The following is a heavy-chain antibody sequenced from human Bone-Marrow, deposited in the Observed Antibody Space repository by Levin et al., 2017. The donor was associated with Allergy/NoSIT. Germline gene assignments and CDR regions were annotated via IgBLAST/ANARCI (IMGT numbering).Heavy chain of an antibody. CDR1: GGTFSSYA. CDR3: ASGVFAGRRLVYGMDV. Sequence: ASVKVSYKASGGTFSSYAISWVRQAPGQGLEWMGGIIPIFGTANYAQKFQGRVTITADESTSTAYMELSSLRSEDTAVYYCASGVFAGRRLVYGMDVWGQGTTVTVSS. V-gene: IGHV1-69*13. J-gene: IGHJ6*02. CDR2: IIPIFGTA. D-gene: IGHD3-10*02.